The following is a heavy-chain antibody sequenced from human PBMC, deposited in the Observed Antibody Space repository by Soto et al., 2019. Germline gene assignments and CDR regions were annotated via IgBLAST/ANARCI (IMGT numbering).Heavy chain of an antibody. CDR1: GYPFTDYF. CDR2: ISLYYHST. J-gene: IGHJ4*02. V-gene: IGHV1-2*02. CDR3: ERCHRGLRCHLDS. Sequence: WASVKVSCNTSGYPFTDYFIHWVRQAPGQGLEWRGIISLYYHSTSYAQQFQGRVTMTRDTSVNLAYLQMSSLKSDDTAVYFCERCHRGLRCHLDSCSQATLATVS. D-gene: IGHD2-8*01.